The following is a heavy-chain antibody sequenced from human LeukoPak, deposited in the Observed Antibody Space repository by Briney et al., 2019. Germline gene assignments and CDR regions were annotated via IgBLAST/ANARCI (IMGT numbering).Heavy chain of an antibody. J-gene: IGHJ6*02. CDR1: GGSISSYF. Sequence: PSETLSLTCTVSGGSISSYFWSWIRQPPGKGLEWIGYIYYSGSTNYNPSLKSRVTISKDTSKNQFSLKLSSVAAADTAVYYCARHGVAATYYYYYGMDVWGQGTTVTVSS. D-gene: IGHD2-15*01. CDR2: IYYSGST. V-gene: IGHV4-59*08. CDR3: ARHGVAATYYYYYGMDV.